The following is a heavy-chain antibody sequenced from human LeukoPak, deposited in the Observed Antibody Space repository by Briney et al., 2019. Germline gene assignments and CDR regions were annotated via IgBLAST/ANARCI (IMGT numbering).Heavy chain of an antibody. J-gene: IGHJ4*02. CDR1: GFTFSSYA. CDR3: ARRVTTVTPASFDN. CDR2: ISYDGSNK. D-gene: IGHD4-17*01. V-gene: IGHV3-30*04. Sequence: GGSLRLSCAASGFTFSSYAMHWVRQAPGKGLEWVAVISYDGSNKYYADSVKGRYTISRHDAKNTLYLQMDSLRVEDTAKYYCARRVTTVTPASFDNWGQGTLVTVSS.